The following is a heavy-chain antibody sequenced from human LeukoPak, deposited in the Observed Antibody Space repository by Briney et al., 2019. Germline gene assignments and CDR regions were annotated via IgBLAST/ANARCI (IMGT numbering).Heavy chain of an antibody. Sequence: GGSLRLSCAASGFTFSNYAMSWVRQAPGKGLEWVSSISSSSSYIYYADSVKGRFTISRDNAKNSLYLQMNSLRAEDTAVYYCARGYIAVAGDFDYWGQGTLVTVSS. J-gene: IGHJ4*02. CDR1: GFTFSNYA. V-gene: IGHV3-21*01. CDR3: ARGYIAVAGDFDY. CDR2: ISSSSSYI. D-gene: IGHD6-19*01.